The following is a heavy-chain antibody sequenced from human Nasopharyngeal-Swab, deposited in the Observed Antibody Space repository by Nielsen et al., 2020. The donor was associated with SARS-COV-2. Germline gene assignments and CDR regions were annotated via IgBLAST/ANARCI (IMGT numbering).Heavy chain of an antibody. Sequence: GGSLRLSCAASGFTVSSNYMSWVRQAPGKGLEWVSSISSSSSYIYYADSVKGRFTISRDNAKNSLYLQMNSLRAEDTAVYYCARGAYDYVWGSYRPIDYWGQGTLVTVSS. J-gene: IGHJ4*02. D-gene: IGHD3-16*02. V-gene: IGHV3-21*01. CDR3: ARGAYDYVWGSYRPIDY. CDR1: GFTVSSNY. CDR2: ISSSSSYI.